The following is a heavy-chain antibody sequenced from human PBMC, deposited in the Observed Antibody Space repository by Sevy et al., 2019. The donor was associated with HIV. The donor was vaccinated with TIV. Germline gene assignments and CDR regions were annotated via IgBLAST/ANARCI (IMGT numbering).Heavy chain of an antibody. Sequence: ASVKVSCKVSGYTLTELSMHWVRQAPGKGLEWMGGFDPEDGETIYAQKFQGRVTMTEDTSTDTAYMELSRLRSEDTAVYYCATSSAGVNWFDPWGQGTLVTVSS. J-gene: IGHJ5*02. CDR1: GYTLTELS. V-gene: IGHV1-24*01. CDR3: ATSSAGVNWFDP. D-gene: IGHD6-13*01. CDR2: FDPEDGET.